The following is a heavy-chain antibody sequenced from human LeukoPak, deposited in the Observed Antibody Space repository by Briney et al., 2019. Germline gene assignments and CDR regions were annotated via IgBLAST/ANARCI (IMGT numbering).Heavy chain of an antibody. Sequence: GASVKVSCKVSGYTLTELSMHWVRQAPGKGLEWMGGFDPEDGETIYAQKFQGRVTMTEDTSTDTAYMELSGLRSEDTAVYYCATLIYGTFGYFDYWGQGTLVTVSS. CDR1: GYTLTELS. J-gene: IGHJ4*02. V-gene: IGHV1-24*01. CDR3: ATLIYGTFGYFDY. CDR2: FDPEDGET. D-gene: IGHD1-14*01.